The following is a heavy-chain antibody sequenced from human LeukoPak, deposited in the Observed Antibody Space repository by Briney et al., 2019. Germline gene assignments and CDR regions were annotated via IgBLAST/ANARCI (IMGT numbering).Heavy chain of an antibody. CDR1: GYTFTGYY. D-gene: IGHD3-22*01. Sequence: GASVKVSCKASGYTFTGYYMHWVRQAPGQGLEWMGWINPNSGGTNYAQKFQGRVTMTRDTSISTAYMELSRLRSDDTAAYYCARDPLDGDSSGYYGRVVNYWGQGTLVTVSS. J-gene: IGHJ4*02. V-gene: IGHV1-2*02. CDR2: INPNSGGT. CDR3: ARDPLDGDSSGYYGRVVNY.